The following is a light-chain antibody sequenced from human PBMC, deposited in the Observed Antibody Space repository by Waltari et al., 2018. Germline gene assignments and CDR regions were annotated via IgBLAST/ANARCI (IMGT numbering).Light chain of an antibody. Sequence: DIQMTQSPSSLSASVGDRVTITCRASQNIRNFVNWYQQKPGKAPRLLVYAASTLQGGVPPRFSGSWSGTDCTLTISSLQPEDFATYCCQQSFSALSITFGQGTRLEIK. J-gene: IGKJ5*01. CDR1: QNIRNF. CDR3: QQSFSALSIT. CDR2: AAS. V-gene: IGKV1-39*01.